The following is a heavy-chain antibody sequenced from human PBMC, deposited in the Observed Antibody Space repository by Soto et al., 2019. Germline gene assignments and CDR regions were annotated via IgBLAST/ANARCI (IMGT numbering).Heavy chain of an antibody. CDR1: GYTFTSYD. V-gene: IGHV1-8*01. CDR2: MNPNSGNT. J-gene: IGHJ6*02. CDR3: ARFGLGVSSSGFPSSDYYYYCMDV. D-gene: IGHD6-19*01. Sequence: GASVKVSCKASGYTFTSYDINWVRQATGQGLEWMGWMNPNSGNTGYAQKFQGRVTTTRNTSISTAYMELSSLRSEDTAVYYCARFGLGVSSSGFPSSDYYYYCMDVWGQGTTVTVSS.